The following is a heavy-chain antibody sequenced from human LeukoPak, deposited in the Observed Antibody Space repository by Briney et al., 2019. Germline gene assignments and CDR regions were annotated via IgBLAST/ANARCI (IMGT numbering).Heavy chain of an antibody. V-gene: IGHV3-21*01. CDR1: GFTFSSYS. CDR2: ISSSSSYI. J-gene: IGHJ6*02. CDR3: ARVQLWLRDDYYYYGMDV. D-gene: IGHD5-18*01. Sequence: GGSLRLSCAASGFTFSSYSMSWVRQAPGKGREWVSSISSSSSYIYYADSVKGRFTISRDNAKNSLYLQMNSLRAEDTAVYYCARVQLWLRDDYYYYGMDVWGQGTTVTVSS.